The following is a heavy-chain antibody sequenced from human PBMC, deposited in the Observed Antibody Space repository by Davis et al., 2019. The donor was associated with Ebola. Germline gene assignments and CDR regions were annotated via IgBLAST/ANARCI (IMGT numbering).Heavy chain of an antibody. D-gene: IGHD5-12*01. CDR3: ARDSGGYDY. Sequence: GESLKISCAASGFTFSSYSMNWVRQAPGKGLEWVSSISSSSYIYYADSVKGRFTISRDNAKNSLYLQMNSLRAEDTAVYYCARDSGGYDYWGQGTLVTVSS. CDR2: ISSSSYI. CDR1: GFTFSSYS. V-gene: IGHV3-21*01. J-gene: IGHJ4*02.